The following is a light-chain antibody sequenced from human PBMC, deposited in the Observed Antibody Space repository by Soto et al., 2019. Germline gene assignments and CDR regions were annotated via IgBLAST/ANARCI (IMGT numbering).Light chain of an antibody. J-gene: IGLJ2*01. CDR2: EVS. Sequence: QSALTQPASVSGSPGQSITISCTGTSSDVGNYNYVSWYQQHPGKAPKLMIYEVSNRPSGVSARFSGSKSGNTASLTISGLQAEDEADYYCNSYTTSTTLVFGGGTKLTVL. CDR3: NSYTTSTTLV. V-gene: IGLV2-14*01. CDR1: SSDVGNYNY.